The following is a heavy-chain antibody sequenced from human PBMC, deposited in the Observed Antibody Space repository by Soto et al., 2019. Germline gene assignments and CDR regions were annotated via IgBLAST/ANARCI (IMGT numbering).Heavy chain of an antibody. CDR1: GFTFSSYA. CDR3: AREGLITHDAFDI. V-gene: IGHV3-30-3*01. J-gene: IGHJ3*02. D-gene: IGHD3-22*01. Sequence: PGGSLRLSCAASGFTFSSYAMHWVRQAPGKGLEWVAVISYDGSNKYYADSVKGRFTISRDNSKNTLYLQMNSLRAEDTAVYYCAREGLITHDAFDIWGQGTMVTVSS. CDR2: ISYDGSNK.